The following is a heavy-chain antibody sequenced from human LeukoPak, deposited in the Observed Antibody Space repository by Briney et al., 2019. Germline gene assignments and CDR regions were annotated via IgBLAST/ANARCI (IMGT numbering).Heavy chain of an antibody. CDR3: ARDRGRYTDAYAFDI. V-gene: IGHV3-30-3*01. Sequence: GGSLRLSCAASGFTFSSYAMHWVRQAPGKGLEWVAVISYDGSNKYYADSVKGRFTISRDNSKNTLYLQMNSLRAEDTAVYYCARDRGRYTDAYAFDIWGQGTMVTVSS. D-gene: IGHD1-26*01. CDR2: ISYDGSNK. CDR1: GFTFSSYA. J-gene: IGHJ3*02.